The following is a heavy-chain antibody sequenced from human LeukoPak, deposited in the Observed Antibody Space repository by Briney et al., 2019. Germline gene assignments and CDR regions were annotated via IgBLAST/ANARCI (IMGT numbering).Heavy chain of an antibody. D-gene: IGHD6-19*01. CDR1: GFTFSSYA. J-gene: IGHJ4*02. CDR2: ISGSGGST. V-gene: IGHV3-23*01. CDR3: AKVLGAVTGFDY. Sequence: QSGGSLRLSCAASGFTFSSYAMSWVRQAPGKGLEWVSAISGSGGSTYYADSVKGRFTISRDNSKNTLYLQMNSLRAEDTAVYYCAKVLGAVTGFDYWGQGTLVTVSS.